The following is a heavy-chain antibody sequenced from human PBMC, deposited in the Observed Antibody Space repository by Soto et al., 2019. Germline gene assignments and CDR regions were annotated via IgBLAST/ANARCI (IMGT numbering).Heavy chain of an antibody. Sequence: ASVKVCCKATGYTFSAYNMNWVRQAPGQSLEWMGWINAGSGNTKYSQNFQGRVSITRDTSASTVYMELTGLTSEDTAVYYCARDTETLGPRANDALDIWGQGTMVTVSS. CDR2: INAGSGNT. V-gene: IGHV1-3*01. CDR1: GYTFSAYN. D-gene: IGHD3-3*02. CDR3: ARDTETLGPRANDALDI. J-gene: IGHJ3*02.